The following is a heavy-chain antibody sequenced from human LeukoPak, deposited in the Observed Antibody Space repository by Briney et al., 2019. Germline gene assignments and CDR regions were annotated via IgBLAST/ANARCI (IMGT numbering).Heavy chain of an antibody. J-gene: IGHJ4*02. V-gene: IGHV5-51*01. CDR1: GYNFSNYW. CDR3: ARPITGAGTDLGY. D-gene: IGHD6-13*01. Sequence: GESLKISCRGSGYNFSNYWIGWVRQMPGQGLEWMGIIYTGDSDTRYSPSFQGQVTISVDKSISTAYLQWRSLKASDTAIYYCARPITGAGTDLGYWGQGTLVTVSS. CDR2: IYTGDSDT.